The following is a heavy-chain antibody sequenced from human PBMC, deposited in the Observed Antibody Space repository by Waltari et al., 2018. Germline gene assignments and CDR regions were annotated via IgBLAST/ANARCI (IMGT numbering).Heavy chain of an antibody. CDR2: IRYDGSNK. CDR1: GFTFSSYG. V-gene: IGHV3-30*02. D-gene: IGHD2-2*01. Sequence: QVQLVESGGGVVQPGGSLRLSCAASGFTFSSYGMHWVRQAPGKGLEWVAFIRYDGSNKYYADSVKGRFTISRDNSKNTLYLQMNSLRAEDTAVYYCVSQAEPATTLVNDYWGQGTLVTVSS. CDR3: VSQAEPATTLVNDY. J-gene: IGHJ4*02.